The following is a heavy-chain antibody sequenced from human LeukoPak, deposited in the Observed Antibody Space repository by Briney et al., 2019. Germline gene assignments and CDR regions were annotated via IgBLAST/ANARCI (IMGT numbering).Heavy chain of an antibody. CDR1: GFTFSSYA. Sequence: GGSLRLSCAASGFTFSSYAMHWVRQAPGKGLEYVSAISSNGGSTYYANSVKGRFTISRDNSKNTLYLQMGSLRVEDMAVYYCARARGYDTRDFDYWGQGTLVTVSS. CDR3: ARARGYDTRDFDY. V-gene: IGHV3-64*01. D-gene: IGHD6-13*01. J-gene: IGHJ4*02. CDR2: ISSNGGST.